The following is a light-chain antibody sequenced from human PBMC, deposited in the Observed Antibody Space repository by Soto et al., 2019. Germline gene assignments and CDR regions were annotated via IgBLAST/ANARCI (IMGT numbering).Light chain of an antibody. CDR1: QSVSDN. CDR3: QQYKNWPHT. CDR2: GAS. Sequence: ETVMTQSPDTLSLSPGERATLSCRASQSVSDNLAWYQQRPGQGPRLLIYGASTRATGIPARFSGSGSGTEFTLTISSLQSEDFAVYYCQQYKNWPHTFGQGTRL. V-gene: IGKV3-15*01. J-gene: IGKJ5*01.